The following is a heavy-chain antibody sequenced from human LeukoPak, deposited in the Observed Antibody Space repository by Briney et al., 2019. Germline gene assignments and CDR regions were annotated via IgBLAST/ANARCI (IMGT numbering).Heavy chain of an antibody. V-gene: IGHV3-21*01. CDR2: ISSSSSYI. CDR3: AKDMYYYDYSDY. D-gene: IGHD3-10*01. CDR1: GFTFSSYS. J-gene: IGHJ4*02. Sequence: GGSLRLSCAASGFTFSSYSMNWVRQAPGKGLEWVSFISSSSSYIYYADSMKGRFTISRDNAKNSLYLQMNSLRAEDTAVYYCAKDMYYYDYSDYWGQGTLVTVSS.